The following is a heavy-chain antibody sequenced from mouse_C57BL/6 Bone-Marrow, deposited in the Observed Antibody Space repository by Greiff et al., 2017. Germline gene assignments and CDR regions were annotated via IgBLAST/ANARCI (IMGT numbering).Heavy chain of an antibody. J-gene: IGHJ2*01. V-gene: IGHV1-26*01. D-gene: IGHD1-1*01. Sequence: VQLQQSGPELVKPGASVKISCKASGYTFTDYYMNWVKQSHGKSLEWIGDINPNNGGTSYNQKLKGKATLTVDKSSSTAYMELRSLTSEDSAVYYCARDYYGSGWYFDYWGQGTTLTVSS. CDR3: ARDYYGSGWYFDY. CDR2: INPNNGGT. CDR1: GYTFTDYY.